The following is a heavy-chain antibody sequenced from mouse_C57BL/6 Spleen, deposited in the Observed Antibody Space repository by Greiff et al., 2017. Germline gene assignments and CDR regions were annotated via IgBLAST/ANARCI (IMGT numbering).Heavy chain of an antibody. D-gene: IGHD1-1*01. CDR2: IYPGDGDT. CDR3: AKDYYGTKDG. Sequence: QVQLQQSGPELVKPGASVKISCKASGYAFSSSWMNWVKQRPGKGLEWIGRIYPGDGDTNYNGKFKGKATLTADKSSSTAYMQLSSLTSEDSAVCFCAKDYYGTKDGWGKGTTLSVSS. J-gene: IGHJ2*01. CDR1: GYAFSSSW. V-gene: IGHV1-82*01.